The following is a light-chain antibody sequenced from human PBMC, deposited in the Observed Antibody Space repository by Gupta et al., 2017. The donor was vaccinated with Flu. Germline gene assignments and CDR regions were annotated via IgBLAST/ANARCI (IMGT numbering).Light chain of an antibody. CDR1: QSVSSY. CDR3: QQRTNWPLT. CDR2: DAS. J-gene: IGKJ4*01. V-gene: IGKV3-11*01. Sequence: EIVLTQSPATLPSSPGERATLSCRASQSVSSYLAWYQQKPGQAPRLLIYDASNRATGIPARFSGSGSGTDFTLTISSLEPEDFAVYYCQQRTNWPLTFGGGTKVEIK.